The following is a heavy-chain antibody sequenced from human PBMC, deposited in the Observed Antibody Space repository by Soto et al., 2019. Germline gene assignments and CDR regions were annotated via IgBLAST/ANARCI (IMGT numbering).Heavy chain of an antibody. CDR2: IYYSGSA. Sequence: QVQLQESGPGLVKPSETLSLTCTVSGGSISHYYWSWIRQPPGKGLEWIGYIYYSGSANYNPSLKSGVIRSVDTSKNQFAPKRSSVPAADTAVYFCARGGSSWAGAWYFDLWGRGTLVTVSS. CDR1: GGSISHYY. D-gene: IGHD6-13*01. CDR3: ARGGSSWAGAWYFDL. V-gene: IGHV4-59*01. J-gene: IGHJ2*01.